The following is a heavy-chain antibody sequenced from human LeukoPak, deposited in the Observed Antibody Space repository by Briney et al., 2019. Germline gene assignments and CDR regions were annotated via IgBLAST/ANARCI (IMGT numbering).Heavy chain of an antibody. CDR1: GGSFNGYY. CDR2: INHSGST. Sequence: SETLSLTCAVYGGSFNGYYWSWIRQFPGKGLEWIGEINHSGSTNYNPSLKSRVTISIDTSKNQFSLKLNSVTAADTAVYYCARAGPSYYDILTGYPKLYFDLWGRGTLVTVSS. V-gene: IGHV4-34*01. D-gene: IGHD3-9*01. J-gene: IGHJ2*01. CDR3: ARAGPSYYDILTGYPKLYFDL.